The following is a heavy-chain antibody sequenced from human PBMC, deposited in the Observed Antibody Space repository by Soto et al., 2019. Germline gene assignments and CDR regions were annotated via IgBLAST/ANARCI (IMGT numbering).Heavy chain of an antibody. CDR3: ARDENSSSWRFYYYYGMDV. CDR2: ISSSGSTI. D-gene: IGHD6-13*01. CDR1: GFTFSDYY. J-gene: IGHJ6*02. V-gene: IGHV3-11*01. Sequence: GGSLRLSCAASGFTFSDYYMSWIRQAPGKGLEWVSYISSSGSTIYYADSVKGRFTISRDNAKNSLYLQMNSLRAEDTAVYYCARDENSSSWRFYYYYGMDVWGQGTTGTVSS.